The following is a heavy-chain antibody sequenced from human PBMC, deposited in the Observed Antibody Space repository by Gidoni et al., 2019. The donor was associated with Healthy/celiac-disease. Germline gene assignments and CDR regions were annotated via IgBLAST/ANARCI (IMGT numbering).Heavy chain of an antibody. Sequence: EVQLVESGGGLVQPGGSLRLPCAASGFTVSSNYMSWVRQAPGKGLEWVSVIYSGGSTYYADSVKGRFTISGDNSKNTLYLQMNSLRAEDTAVYYCARDRVLRATYYFDYWGQGTLVTVSS. CDR1: GFTVSSNY. D-gene: IGHD3-10*01. CDR3: ARDRVLRATYYFDY. CDR2: IYSGGST. V-gene: IGHV3-66*02. J-gene: IGHJ4*02.